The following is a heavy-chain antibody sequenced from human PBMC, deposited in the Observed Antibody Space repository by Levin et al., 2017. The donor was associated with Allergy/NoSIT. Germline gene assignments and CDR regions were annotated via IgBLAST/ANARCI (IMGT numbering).Heavy chain of an antibody. CDR2: INTDGSGT. Sequence: PGGSLRLSCSASGFTLSAYWMHWVRQAPGKELVWVSRINTDGSGTMYADFVKGRFTISRDNAKNTLYLQMNSLTAEDTAVYYCARRRGECSGGTCYFDSWGQGTLVAVSS. CDR1: GFTLSAYW. V-gene: IGHV3-74*03. D-gene: IGHD2-15*01. J-gene: IGHJ4*02. CDR3: ARRRGECSGGTCYFDS.